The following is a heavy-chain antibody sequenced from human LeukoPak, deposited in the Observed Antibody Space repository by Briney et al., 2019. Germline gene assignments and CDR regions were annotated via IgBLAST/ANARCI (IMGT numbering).Heavy chain of an antibody. D-gene: IGHD1-7*01. V-gene: IGHV4-34*01. J-gene: IGHJ4*02. Sequence: SETLSLTCAVYGGSFSGYYWSWIRQPPGKGLEWIGEINHSGSTNYNPSLKSRVTISVDTSKNQFSLKLSSVTAADTAVCYCARGSYNWNYSYWGQGTLVTVSS. CDR3: ARGSYNWNYSY. CDR2: INHSGST. CDR1: GGSFSGYY.